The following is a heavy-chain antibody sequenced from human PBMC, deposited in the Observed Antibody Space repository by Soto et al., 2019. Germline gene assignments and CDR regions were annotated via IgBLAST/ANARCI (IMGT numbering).Heavy chain of an antibody. Sequence: SETLSLTCTVSGGSISSYYWSWIRQPPGKGLEWIGYIYYSGSTNYNPSLKSRVTISVDTSKNQFSLKLSSVTAADTAVYYCARDNITMVRGVIRGYYYYGMDVWGQGTTVTVSS. CDR1: GGSISSYY. CDR3: ARDNITMVRGVIRGYYYYGMDV. CDR2: IYYSGST. J-gene: IGHJ6*02. D-gene: IGHD3-10*01. V-gene: IGHV4-59*01.